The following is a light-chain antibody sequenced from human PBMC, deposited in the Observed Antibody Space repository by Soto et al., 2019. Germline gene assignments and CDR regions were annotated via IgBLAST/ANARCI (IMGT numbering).Light chain of an antibody. CDR3: QQRSNWPPT. CDR2: SAS. CDR1: QNVGND. V-gene: IGKV3-11*01. Sequence: EIVLTQSPATLSLSPGERATLSCRASQNVGNDLVWYHQKRGQAPRLLIYSASNRATGIPARFSGRGTGTGFTLPISSLQPEDVAAYYCQQRSNWPPTFGGGTKVEIK. J-gene: IGKJ4*01.